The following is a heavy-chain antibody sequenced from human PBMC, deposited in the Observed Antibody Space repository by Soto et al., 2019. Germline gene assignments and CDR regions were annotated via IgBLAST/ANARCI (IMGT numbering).Heavy chain of an antibody. J-gene: IGHJ4*02. Sequence: EGTRRLSCSASGIPFCGYRMHNVLEASGKELEWVSRIKSDGSGTTYADSVKGRFSISRDNDKNTFYLQMDCLRVEDTAVYYCGRTALFVRGDPDENWGQETPV. CDR1: GIPFCGYR. CDR2: IKSDGSGT. V-gene: IGHV3-74*03. CDR3: GRTALFVRGDPDEN. D-gene: IGHD3-10*02.